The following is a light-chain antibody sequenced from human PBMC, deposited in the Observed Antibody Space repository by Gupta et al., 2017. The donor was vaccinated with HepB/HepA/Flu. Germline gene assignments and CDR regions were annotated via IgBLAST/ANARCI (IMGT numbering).Light chain of an antibody. CDR3: QQYNNWPRIFT. CDR1: QSVSSN. CDR2: GAS. V-gene: IGKV3-15*01. J-gene: IGKJ3*01. Sequence: EIVMTQSPATLSVSPGERATLSCRASQSVSSNLAWYQQKPGQAPRLLTYGASTRATGIPARFSGSGSGTEFTLTISSLQSEDVAVYYCQQYNNWPRIFTFGPGTKVDIK.